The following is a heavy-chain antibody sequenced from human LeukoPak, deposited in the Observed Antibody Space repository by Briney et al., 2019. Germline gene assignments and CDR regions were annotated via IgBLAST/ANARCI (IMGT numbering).Heavy chain of an antibody. J-gene: IGHJ4*02. D-gene: IGHD3-10*01. CDR1: GFTFSGYS. CDR2: SNGDGTDT. CDR3: ARDSHGGVDY. V-gene: IGHV3-74*01. Sequence: AGGSLRLSCAASGFTFSGYSMNWVRQAPGMGLVWVSRSNGDGTDTIYADSVKGRFTISRDNAKNTLYLQMNSLRAEDTAVYYCARDSHGGVDYWGQGTLVTVSS.